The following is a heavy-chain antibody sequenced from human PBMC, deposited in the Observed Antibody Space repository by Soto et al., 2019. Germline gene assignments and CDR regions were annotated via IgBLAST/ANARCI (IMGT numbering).Heavy chain of an antibody. D-gene: IGHD5-18*01. CDR1: GGSISSGDYY. CDR2: IYYSGST. V-gene: IGHV4-30-4*01. Sequence: NPSETLSLTCTVSGGSISSGDYYWSWIRQPPGKGLEWIGYIYYSGSTYYNPSLKSRVTISVDTSKNQFSLKLSSVTAADTAVYYCARPMDSSDAFDIWGQGTMVTVSS. CDR3: ARPMDSSDAFDI. J-gene: IGHJ3*02.